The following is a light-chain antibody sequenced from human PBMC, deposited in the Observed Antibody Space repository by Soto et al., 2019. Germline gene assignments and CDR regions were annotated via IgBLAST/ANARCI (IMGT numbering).Light chain of an antibody. V-gene: IGLV2-14*03. CDR3: GSYTSATTWV. CDR1: SSDIGRYDY. CDR2: RVI. J-gene: IGLJ3*02. Sequence: QSALTQPASVSGSPGQSITISCTGTSSDIGRYDYVSWYQQFPGKAPKLMIYRVINRPSGVSDRFSGSKSGNSASLSISGLQPEVEASYFCGSYTSATTWVFGGGTKVTVL.